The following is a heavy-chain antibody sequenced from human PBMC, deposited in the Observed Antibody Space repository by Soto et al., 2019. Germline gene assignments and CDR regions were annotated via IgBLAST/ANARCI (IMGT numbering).Heavy chain of an antibody. CDR3: ARGGGGTTSLKLHF. J-gene: IGHJ4*02. D-gene: IGHD1-7*01. CDR1: GYTFITYG. V-gene: IGHV1-18*01. CDR2: ISAYNGDT. Sequence: QVQLVQSGAEVKKPGASVKVSCKASGYTFITYGVSWVRQAPGQGLEWMGWISAYNGDTNYAQNLQGRVTMTTDTSTTTAYMEQRSLRSDDTAVYYCARGGGGTTSLKLHFWGQGTLVTVSS.